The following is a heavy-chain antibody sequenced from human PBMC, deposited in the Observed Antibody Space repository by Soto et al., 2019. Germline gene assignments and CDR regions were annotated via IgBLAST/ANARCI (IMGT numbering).Heavy chain of an antibody. CDR1: GFTFSNYA. D-gene: IGHD3-10*01. CDR3: ARPRGSGSYLGYYYYGMDV. CDR2: ISGSGGST. Sequence: GGSLRLSCAAPGFTFSNYAMSWVRQAPGKGLEWVSAISGSGGSTYYADSVKGRFTISRDNSKNTLYLQMNSLRAEDTAVYYCARPRGSGSYLGYYYYGMDVWGQGTTVTVSS. J-gene: IGHJ6*02. V-gene: IGHV3-23*01.